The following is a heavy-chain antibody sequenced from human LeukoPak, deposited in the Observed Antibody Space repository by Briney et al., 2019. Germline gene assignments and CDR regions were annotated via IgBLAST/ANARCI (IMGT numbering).Heavy chain of an antibody. CDR2: MNPSSGNT. V-gene: IGHV1-8*01. D-gene: IGHD2-2*01. J-gene: IGHJ5*02. CDR3: ARSPPYCSSTSCYFVDP. CDR1: GYTFTSYD. Sequence: GASVKVSCKASGYTFTSYDINWVRQATGQGLEWMGWMNPSSGNTGYAQKFQGRVTMTRNTSISTAYMELSGLRSEDTAVYYCARSPPYCSSTSCYFVDPWGQGTLVTVSS.